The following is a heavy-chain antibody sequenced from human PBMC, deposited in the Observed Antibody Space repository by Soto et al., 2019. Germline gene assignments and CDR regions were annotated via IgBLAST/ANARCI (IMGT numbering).Heavy chain of an antibody. J-gene: IGHJ4*02. CDR3: ARVKKGYYDSSGYATPDY. CDR1: GGTFSSYA. V-gene: IGHV1-69*13. CDR2: IIPIFGTA. Sequence: ASVKVSCKASGGTFSSYAISWVRQAPGQGLEWMGGIIPIFGTANYAQKFQGRVTITADESTSTAYMELSSLRSEDTAVYYCARVKKGYYDSSGYATPDYWGQATLVTVSS. D-gene: IGHD3-22*01.